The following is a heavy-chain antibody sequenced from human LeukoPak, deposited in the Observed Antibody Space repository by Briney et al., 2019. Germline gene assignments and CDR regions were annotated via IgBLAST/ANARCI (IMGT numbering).Heavy chain of an antibody. V-gene: IGHV3-7*01. Sequence: GRSLRLSCAASGFTFSSYVMHWVRQAPGKGLEWVAIMEEYGSYIFYVDSVKGRFIISRDNARNSLYLQMNNLRAEDTAVYYCARPRGCGSARCNNFDSWGQGTLVTVSS. D-gene: IGHD2-2*01. CDR3: ARPRGCGSARCNNFDS. J-gene: IGHJ4*02. CDR2: MEEYGSYI. CDR1: GFTFSSYV.